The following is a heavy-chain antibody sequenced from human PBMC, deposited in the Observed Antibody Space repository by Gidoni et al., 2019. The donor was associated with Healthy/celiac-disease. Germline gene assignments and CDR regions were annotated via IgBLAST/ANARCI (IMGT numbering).Heavy chain of an antibody. Sequence: QVQLVQSGAEVKKPGSSVKVSCKASGGTFSSYAISWVRQAPGQGLEWMGRIIPILGIANYAQKFQGRVTITADKSTSTAYMELSSLRSEDTAVYYCARARYCSSTSCPQPRGYYYGMDVWGQGTTVTVSS. CDR1: GGTFSSYA. CDR2: IIPILGIA. D-gene: IGHD2-2*01. J-gene: IGHJ6*02. V-gene: IGHV1-69*04. CDR3: ARARYCSSTSCPQPRGYYYGMDV.